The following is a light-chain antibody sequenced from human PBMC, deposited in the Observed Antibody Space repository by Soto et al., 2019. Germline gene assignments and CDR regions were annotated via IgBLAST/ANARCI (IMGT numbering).Light chain of an antibody. V-gene: IGKV3-15*01. CDR1: QSVSSN. J-gene: IGKJ1*01. CDR2: GAS. CDR3: QQYGSSPPT. Sequence: EIVMTQSPATLSVSPGERATLSCRASQSVSSNLDWYQQKPGQAPRLLIYGASTRATGIPARFSGSGSGTEFTLTITRLEPEDFVVYYCQQYGSSPPTFGQGTKVEI.